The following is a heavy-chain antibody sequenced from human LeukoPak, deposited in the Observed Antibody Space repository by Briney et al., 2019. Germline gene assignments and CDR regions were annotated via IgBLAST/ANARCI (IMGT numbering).Heavy chain of an antibody. CDR1: GFTFTNYW. Sequence: GGSLRLSCAASGFTFTNYWMTWVRQAPGKGLEWVSYISSSSSTIYYADSVKGRFTISRDNAKNSLYLQMNSLRAEDTAVYYCARDELLSWGQGTLVTVSS. J-gene: IGHJ5*02. D-gene: IGHD1-26*01. CDR2: ISSSSSTI. V-gene: IGHV3-48*04. CDR3: ARDELLS.